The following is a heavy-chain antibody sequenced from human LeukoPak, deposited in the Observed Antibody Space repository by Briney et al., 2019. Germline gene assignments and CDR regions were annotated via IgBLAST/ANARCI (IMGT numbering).Heavy chain of an antibody. D-gene: IGHD6-13*01. J-gene: IGHJ4*02. CDR1: GELISNFY. Sequence: PSETLSLTCSVSGELISNFYWSWIRQPPGKGLEWIGYIFYTGGTSYNPSLKSRAAMSIDTSRSQLSLQLSPVTAADTALYFCAGNIASAGPDYFDYWGQGILVTVSS. CDR2: IFYTGGT. CDR3: AGNIASAGPDYFDY. V-gene: IGHV4-59*01.